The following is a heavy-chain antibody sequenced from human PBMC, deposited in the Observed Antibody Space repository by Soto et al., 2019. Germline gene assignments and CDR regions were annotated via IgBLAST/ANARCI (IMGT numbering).Heavy chain of an antibody. CDR2: IIPIFHTA. Sequence: QVQLVQSGAEVKKPGSSVKVSCKTSGGTLSSYAIAWMRQAPGQGLEWMGGIIPIFHTATYTQNFQDRVTIIADESTSTVYMELRSLSPDDTAVYFCARGTTTYYDASSDYYELDEYFQYWGQGTLVTVSS. V-gene: IGHV1-69*01. D-gene: IGHD3-22*01. J-gene: IGHJ1*01. CDR1: GGTLSSYA. CDR3: ARGTTTYYDASSDYYELDEYFQY.